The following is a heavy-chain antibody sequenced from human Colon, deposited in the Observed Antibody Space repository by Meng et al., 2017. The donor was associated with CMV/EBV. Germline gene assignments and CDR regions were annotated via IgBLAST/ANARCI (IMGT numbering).Heavy chain of an antibody. CDR1: GFSLSTIGMG. D-gene: IGHD3-10*01. Sequence: TLNESGPTPVKPHPTLTLTCTFSGFSLSTIGMGVGWIRQPPGKALEWLGVIYWDDDKRYSPSLKSRLTITKDTSKNQVVLTMTNLDPLDTATYYCAHRPYGSGSYFFDYWGQGTLVTVSS. CDR2: IYWDDDK. J-gene: IGHJ4*02. V-gene: IGHV2-5*02. CDR3: AHRPYGSGSYFFDY.